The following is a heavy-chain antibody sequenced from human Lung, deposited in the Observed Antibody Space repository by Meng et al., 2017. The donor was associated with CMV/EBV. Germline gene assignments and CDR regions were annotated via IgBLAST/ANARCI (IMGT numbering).Heavy chain of an antibody. Sequence: VHLRGPGPRLVKPSGTLSLTCAVSDGSISSSNWWSWVRQPPGKGLEWIGEIYHSGSTNYNPSLKSRVTISVDKSKNQFSLKLSSVTAADTAVYYCARVVTALWGYYFDYWGQGTLVTVSS. CDR3: ARVVTALWGYYFDY. V-gene: IGHV4-4*02. D-gene: IGHD2-21*02. J-gene: IGHJ4*02. CDR1: DGSISSSNW. CDR2: IYHSGST.